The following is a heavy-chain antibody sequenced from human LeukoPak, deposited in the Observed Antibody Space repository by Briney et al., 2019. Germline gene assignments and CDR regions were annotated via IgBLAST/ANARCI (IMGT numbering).Heavy chain of an antibody. CDR2: ISAFNGDT. CDR3: ARDHPLTSLDF. V-gene: IGHV1-18*01. J-gene: IGHJ4*01. Sequence: GASVKVSCKTSGYMFITYGISWVRQAPGQGLEWMGWISAFNGDTKYAEKFQGRVTMTRDTSTSTVYLDLRGLRTDDTAVYYCARDHPLTSLDFWGQGTLLIVSS. D-gene: IGHD4-11*01. CDR1: GYMFITYG.